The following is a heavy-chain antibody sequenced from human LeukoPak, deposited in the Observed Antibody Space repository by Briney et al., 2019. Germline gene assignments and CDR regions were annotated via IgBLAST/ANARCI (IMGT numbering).Heavy chain of an antibody. CDR2: IKSKTDGGTT. CDR3: TTDLILEMATSYFDY. J-gene: IGHJ4*02. D-gene: IGHD5-24*01. V-gene: IGHV3-15*01. Sequence: PGGSLRLSCAASGFTFSNAWMSWVRQAPGKGLEWVGRIKSKTDGGTTDYAAPVKGRFTISRDDSKNTLYLQMNSLKTEDTAVYYCTTDLILEMATSYFDYWGQGTLVTVSS. CDR1: GFTFSNAW.